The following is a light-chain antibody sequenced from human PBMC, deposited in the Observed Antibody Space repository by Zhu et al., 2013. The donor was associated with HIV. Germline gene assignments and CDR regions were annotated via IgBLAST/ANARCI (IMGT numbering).Light chain of an antibody. V-gene: IGKV3-20*01. CDR1: QTVSYRH. J-gene: IGKJ3*01. CDR2: DAS. CDR3: QQYGSSPPYFT. Sequence: EIVLTQSPGTLSLSPGERATLSCRASQTVSYRHIAWYQQKPGQPPRLLIYDASNRATGIPARFSDNGSGTDFTLTISRLEPEDFAVYYCQQYGSSPPYFTFGPGTKVDIK.